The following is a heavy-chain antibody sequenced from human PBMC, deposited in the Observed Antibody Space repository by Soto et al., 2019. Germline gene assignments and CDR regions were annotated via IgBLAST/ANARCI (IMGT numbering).Heavy chain of an antibody. CDR3: ARDLQMATIRGGDD. CDR1: GFSFSTYS. Sequence: GGSLRLSCKASGFSFSTYSMNWVRQAPGRGLEWVSSISSSTTHILYADSVKGRFTISRDNGKNRLYLQMNSLRAEDTAVYYCARDLQMATIRGGDDWGQGTQVTVSS. V-gene: IGHV3-21*06. CDR2: ISSSTTHI. J-gene: IGHJ4*02. D-gene: IGHD5-12*01.